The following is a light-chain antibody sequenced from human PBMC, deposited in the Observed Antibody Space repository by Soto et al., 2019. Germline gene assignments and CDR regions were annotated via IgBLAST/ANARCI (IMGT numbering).Light chain of an antibody. CDR3: QQRSNGPYT. CDR1: QSVSSY. V-gene: IGKV3-11*01. Sequence: EIVLPQSPATLSLSPGERATLSCRASQSVSSYLAWYQQKPGQAPRILIYDASNCATGIPARFSGSGSGTVFTLTISSLEPEDFAVYHCQQRSNGPYTFGQGTKLEIK. J-gene: IGKJ2*01. CDR2: DAS.